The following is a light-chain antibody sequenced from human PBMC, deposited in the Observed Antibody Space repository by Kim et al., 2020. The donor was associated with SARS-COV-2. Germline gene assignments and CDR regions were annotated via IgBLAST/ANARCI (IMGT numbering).Light chain of an antibody. CDR3: QQYGSSPRA. CDR2: VAS. V-gene: IGKV3-20*01. J-gene: IGKJ4*01. CDR1: QSVSSNY. Sequence: EIVLTQSPGTLSLSPGERATLSCRASQSVSSNYLAWYQHKPGQAPRLLLYVASSRATGIPYRFSGSGSGTNFTLTISRLEPEDFAVYYCQQYGSSPRAFGGGTKVDIK.